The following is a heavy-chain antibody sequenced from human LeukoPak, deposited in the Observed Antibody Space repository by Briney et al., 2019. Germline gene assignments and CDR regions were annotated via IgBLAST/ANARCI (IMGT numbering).Heavy chain of an antibody. V-gene: IGHV4-34*01. CDR3: ARRIWASSGGPQRYFGG. J-gene: IGHJ2*01. CDR1: TGSPTTYC. D-gene: IGHD6-19*01. Sequence: PSETLSLSCPLDTGSPTTYCTGCVRQPPGKGLEWIGEINHSGSTNYNPSLKSRVTISRDAFKSQSSLKLGSVNAADTAVYYTARRIWASSGGPQRYFGGWGRGTLVTVSS. CDR2: INHSGST.